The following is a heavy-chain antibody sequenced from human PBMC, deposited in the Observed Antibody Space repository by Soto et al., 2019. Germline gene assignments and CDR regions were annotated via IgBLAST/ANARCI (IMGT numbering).Heavy chain of an antibody. CDR3: ASLKLGLLWFRELRHGMDV. J-gene: IGHJ6*02. Sequence: GASVKVSCKASGGTFSSYAISWVRQAPGQGLEWMGGIIPIFGTANYAQKFQGRVTITADESTSTAYMELSSLRSEDTAVYYCASLKLGLLWFRELRHGMDVWGQGTTVTLSS. V-gene: IGHV1-69*13. CDR2: IIPIFGTA. CDR1: GGTFSSYA. D-gene: IGHD3-10*01.